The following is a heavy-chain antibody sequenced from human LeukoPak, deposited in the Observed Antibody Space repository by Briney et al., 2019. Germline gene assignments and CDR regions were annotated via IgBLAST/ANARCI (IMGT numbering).Heavy chain of an antibody. CDR1: GYTFTGYY. V-gene: IGHV1-2*02. J-gene: IGHJ4*02. CDR3: ARGGPTTVTTFKY. D-gene: IGHD4-17*01. CDR2: INPNSGAT. Sequence: GASVKVSCKTSGYTFTGYYMHWVRQAPGQGLEWIGWINPNSGATNYAQKFQGRVTTTRDTSINTAYMELRWLRSDDTAVYYCARGGPTTVTTFKYWGQGTLVTVSS.